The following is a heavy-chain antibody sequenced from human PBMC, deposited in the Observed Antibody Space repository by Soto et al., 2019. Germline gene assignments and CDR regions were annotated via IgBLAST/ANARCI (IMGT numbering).Heavy chain of an antibody. J-gene: IGHJ4*02. Sequence: EVHLVESGGGLVQPGGSLRIFCGASGFTFSTYWMYWVRQAPGKGLVWVSRINGDGSKTSYADSVKARFTISRDNAKNRLYLKMNSLRAEDTALYYCARGQYCSGGTCYSAPDYWGQGTLVTVSS. CDR1: GFTFSTYW. D-gene: IGHD2-15*01. V-gene: IGHV3-74*01. CDR2: INGDGSKT. CDR3: ARGQYCSGGTCYSAPDY.